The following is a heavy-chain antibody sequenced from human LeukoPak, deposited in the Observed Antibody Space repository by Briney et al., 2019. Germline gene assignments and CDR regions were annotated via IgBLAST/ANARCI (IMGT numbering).Heavy chain of an antibody. Sequence: SVKVSCKASGGTFSSYTISWVRQAPGQGLEWMGRIIPILGIANYAQKFQGRVTITADKSTSTAYMELSSLRSEDTAVYYCASMGIAVAGWNTYYFDYWGQGTLVTASS. D-gene: IGHD6-19*01. J-gene: IGHJ4*02. V-gene: IGHV1-69*02. CDR2: IIPILGIA. CDR3: ASMGIAVAGWNTYYFDY. CDR1: GGTFSSYT.